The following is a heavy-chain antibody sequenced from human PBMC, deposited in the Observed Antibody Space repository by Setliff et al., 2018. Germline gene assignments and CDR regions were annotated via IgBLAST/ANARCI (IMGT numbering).Heavy chain of an antibody. CDR1: GYTFTGSG. CDR2: ISAYTGNT. CDR3: SRLVRYCTTTTCQRASGAEL. V-gene: IGHV1-18*01. J-gene: IGHJ4*02. Sequence: ASVKVSCKASGYTFTGSGITWVRQAPGQGLEWMGWISAYTGNTNYAQKLQGRVTMTTDTSTNTAYMELRSLTSDDTAVYFCSRLVRYCTTTTCQRASGAELWGQGTLVTVSS. D-gene: IGHD2-8*01.